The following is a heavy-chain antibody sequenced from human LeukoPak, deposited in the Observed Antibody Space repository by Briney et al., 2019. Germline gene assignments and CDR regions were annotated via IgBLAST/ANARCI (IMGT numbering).Heavy chain of an antibody. Sequence: SETLSLTCTVSGGSISSSSYYWGWIRQPPGKGLEWIGSIYYSGSTYYNPSLKSRVTISVDKSKNQFSLKLSSVTAADTAVYYCARASVYPYDFWSGYYAHDAFDIWGQGTMVTVSS. CDR1: GGSISSSSYY. D-gene: IGHD3-3*01. CDR2: IYYSGST. J-gene: IGHJ3*02. V-gene: IGHV4-39*07. CDR3: ARASVYPYDFWSGYYAHDAFDI.